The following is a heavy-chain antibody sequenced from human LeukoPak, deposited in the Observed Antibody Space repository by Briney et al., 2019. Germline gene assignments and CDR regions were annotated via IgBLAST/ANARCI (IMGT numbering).Heavy chain of an antibody. V-gene: IGHV3-30-3*01. CDR3: ARESVEYSSSSVFGPDY. D-gene: IGHD6-6*01. CDR1: GFTFNYYA. J-gene: IGHJ4*02. Sequence: PGGSLRLSCAASGFTFNYYAMFWVRQAPGKGLEWVAVISYDGSNKYYADSVKGRFTISRDNSKNTLYLQMNSLRPEDTAVYYCARESVEYSSSSVFGPDYWGQGTLVTVSS. CDR2: ISYDGSNK.